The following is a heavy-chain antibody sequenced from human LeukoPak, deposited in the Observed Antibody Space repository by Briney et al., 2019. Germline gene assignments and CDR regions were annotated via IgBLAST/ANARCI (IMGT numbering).Heavy chain of an antibody. V-gene: IGHV4-39*01. D-gene: IGHD5-24*01. CDR1: GGSISSSRHY. Sequence: SETLSLICTVSGGSISSSRHYWGWIHQPPGKGLEWIGSIYYSGSTHYTPSLKSRVTISGDTSKNLFSLKLSSVTAADAAVYYCARSEEMATTRGGFDYWGQGTLDTVSS. CDR3: ARSEEMATTRGGFDY. CDR2: IYYSGST. J-gene: IGHJ4*02.